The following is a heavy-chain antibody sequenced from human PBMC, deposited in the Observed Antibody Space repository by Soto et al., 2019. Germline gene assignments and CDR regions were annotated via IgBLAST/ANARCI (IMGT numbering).Heavy chain of an antibody. CDR2: ISWNSGRI. CDR1: GFTFGDYG. D-gene: IGHD6-13*01. J-gene: IGHJ3*02. V-gene: IGHV3-9*01. CDR3: AKDIAAAGPDGFDI. Sequence: PGGSLRLSCAASGFTFGDYGMHWVRQAPGKGLEWVSGISWNSGRIGYADSVKGRFTISRDNDKNSLYMQMNSLRAEDTALYYCAKDIAAAGPDGFDIWGQGTMVTVSS.